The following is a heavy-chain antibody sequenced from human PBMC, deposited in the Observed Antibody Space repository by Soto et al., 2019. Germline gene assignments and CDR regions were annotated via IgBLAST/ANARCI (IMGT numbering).Heavy chain of an antibody. CDR1: GYSFSNNW. CDR3: ARSWNDYGSYGAFDS. V-gene: IGHV5-51*01. CDR2: IYPDDSDT. J-gene: IGHJ4*02. Sequence: RGESLKISCKVSGYSFSNNWLAWVRQMPGEGLELLGLIYPDDSDTRYSTSFQGQVTFSADKSITTAYLHWTNLKPSDTAIYYCARSWNDYGSYGAFDSWGQGTQVTVSS. D-gene: IGHD4-17*01.